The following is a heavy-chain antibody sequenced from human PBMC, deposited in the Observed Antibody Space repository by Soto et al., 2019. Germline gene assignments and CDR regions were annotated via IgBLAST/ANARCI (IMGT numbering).Heavy chain of an antibody. Sequence: PGGSLRLSCAASGFTFSSYWMHWVRQAPGKGLVWVSRINSDGSSTSYADSVKGRFTISRDNAKNTLYLQMNSLRAEDTAVYYCARDYPEYSSSSSEYYFDYWGQGTLVTVSS. CDR1: GFTFSSYW. CDR3: ARDYPEYSSSSSEYYFDY. D-gene: IGHD6-6*01. J-gene: IGHJ4*02. CDR2: INSDGSST. V-gene: IGHV3-74*01.